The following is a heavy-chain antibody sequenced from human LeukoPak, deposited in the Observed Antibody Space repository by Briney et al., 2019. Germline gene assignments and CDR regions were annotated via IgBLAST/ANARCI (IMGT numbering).Heavy chain of an antibody. J-gene: IGHJ5*02. V-gene: IGHV4-34*01. D-gene: IGHD3-22*01. CDR2: INHSGST. Sequence: PSETLSLTCAVYGGSFSGYYWSWIRQPPGKGLEWIGEINHSGSTNYNPSLKSRVTISVDTSKNQFSLKLSSVTAADTAVYYCARVGYYYDSSGYYSSKYNWFDPWGQGTLVTVS. CDR1: GGSFSGYY. CDR3: ARVGYYYDSSGYYSSKYNWFDP.